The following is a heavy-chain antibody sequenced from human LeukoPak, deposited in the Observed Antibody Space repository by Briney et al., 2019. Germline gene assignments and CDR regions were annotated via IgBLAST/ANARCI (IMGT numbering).Heavy chain of an antibody. Sequence: QPGGSLRLSCVASGFTFSNYWMHWVRQAPGKGLVWVSRINSDGSSTTYADSVKGRFTISRDNAKNTLYLQMNSLRAEDTAVYYCAREGDTNAASDYWGQGTLVTVPS. CDR1: GFTFSNYW. CDR3: AREGDTNAASDY. V-gene: IGHV3-74*01. CDR2: INSDGSST. J-gene: IGHJ4*02. D-gene: IGHD2-8*01.